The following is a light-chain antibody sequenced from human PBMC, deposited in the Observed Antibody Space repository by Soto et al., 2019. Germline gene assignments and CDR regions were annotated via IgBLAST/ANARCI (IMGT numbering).Light chain of an antibody. Sequence: EIVLTQAPGTLSLSPGERATLSCRASQSVSSSYLAWYQQKPGQAPRLVIYGASSRATGIPDRFSGSGSGKDFTLTISRLEPEDFAVYYWQQYGSPWTFGQGTKVEIK. CDR3: QQYGSPWT. J-gene: IGKJ1*01. V-gene: IGKV3-20*01. CDR2: GAS. CDR1: QSVSSSY.